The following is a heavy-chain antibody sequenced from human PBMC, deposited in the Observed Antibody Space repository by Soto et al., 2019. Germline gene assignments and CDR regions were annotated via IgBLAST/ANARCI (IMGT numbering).Heavy chain of an antibody. Sequence: QVQLEQSGAEVKKSGASVKVSCKASGYIFSTHGINWVRQAPGQVLEWMGWINPYNGKTNYAQKFQGRVTMTTETSRKTAYMELRSLRCDDTAVYYCARVQIVVVVGGTPADYWGQGTLVTVSS. CDR3: ARVQIVVVVGGTPADY. D-gene: IGHD2-15*01. J-gene: IGHJ4*02. CDR2: INPYNGKT. CDR1: GYIFSTHG. V-gene: IGHV1-18*01.